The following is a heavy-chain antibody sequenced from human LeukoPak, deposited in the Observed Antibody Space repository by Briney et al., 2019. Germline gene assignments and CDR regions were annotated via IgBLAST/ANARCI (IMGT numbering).Heavy chain of an antibody. V-gene: IGHV4-39*07. CDR1: GGSISSSSYY. D-gene: IGHD1-26*01. CDR2: IYYGGST. J-gene: IGHJ4*02. Sequence: SETLSLTCTVSGGSISSSSYYWGWIRQPPGKGLEWIGSIYYGGSTYYDPSLKSRVTISVDTSKNQFSLKLSSVTAADTAVYYCARVGATTFLDYWGQGTLVTVSS. CDR3: ARVGATTFLDY.